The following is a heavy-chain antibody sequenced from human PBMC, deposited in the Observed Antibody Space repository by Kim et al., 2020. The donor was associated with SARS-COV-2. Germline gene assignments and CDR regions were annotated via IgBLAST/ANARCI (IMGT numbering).Heavy chain of an antibody. J-gene: IGHJ6*02. Sequence: GGSLRLSCAASGFTFSNAWMSWVRQAPGKGLEWVGPINSNGDSCTTGSAEPGISSFTITSDDSKNTQYIHLKSLETEDNAVYYCSKTYPIYALDLWSQGT. CDR3: SKTYPIYALDL. D-gene: IGHD4-17*01. V-gene: IGHV3-15*01. CDR1: GFTFSNAW. CDR2: INSNGDSCTT.